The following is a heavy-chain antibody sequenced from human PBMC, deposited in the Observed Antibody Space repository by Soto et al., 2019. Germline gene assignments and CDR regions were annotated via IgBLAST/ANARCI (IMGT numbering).Heavy chain of an antibody. CDR2: IIPMFGTA. D-gene: IGHD5-12*01. J-gene: IGHJ6*02. V-gene: IGHV1-69*06. CDR1: GDTFHRHA. CDR3: ARSEYSSLAVFSYYGMDA. Sequence: QVQLVQSGAEVKKPGSSVKVSCKGSGDTFHRHALSWVRQAPGQGLEWMGGIIPMFGTANYAQKFQGRVTITADTSTSTAYMELSSLRSDDTAVYYCARSEYSSLAVFSYYGMDAWGQGTMVTVSS.